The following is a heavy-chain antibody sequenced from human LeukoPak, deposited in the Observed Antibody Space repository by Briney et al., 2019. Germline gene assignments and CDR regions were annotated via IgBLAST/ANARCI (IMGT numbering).Heavy chain of an antibody. CDR1: GGTFSSYA. V-gene: IGHV1-69*04. D-gene: IGHD3-3*01. CDR3: ASLNTIFGVVIAYFDY. CDR2: IIPVLGIA. J-gene: IGHJ4*02. Sequence: SVKVSCKASGGTFSSYAISWVRQAPGQGLEWMGRIIPVLGIANYAQKFQGRVTITADKSTSTAYMELSSLRSEDTAVYYCASLNTIFGVVIAYFDYWGQGTLVTVSS.